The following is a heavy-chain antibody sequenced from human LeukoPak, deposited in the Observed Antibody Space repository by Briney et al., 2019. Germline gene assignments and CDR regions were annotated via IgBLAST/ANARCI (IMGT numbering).Heavy chain of an antibody. D-gene: IGHD2-15*01. J-gene: IGHJ4*02. CDR3: ARGPRGNSYDY. CDR2: INHSGST. CDR1: GGSFSGYY. Sequence: SETLSLTCAVYGGSFSGYYWSWIRQPPGKGLEWIGEINHSGSTNYNPSLKSRVTISVDTSKNQFSLKLSSVTAADTAVYYYARGPRGNSYDYWGQGTLVTVSS. V-gene: IGHV4-34*01.